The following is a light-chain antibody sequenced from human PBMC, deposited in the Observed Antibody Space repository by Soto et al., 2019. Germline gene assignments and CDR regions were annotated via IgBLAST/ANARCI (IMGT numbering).Light chain of an antibody. CDR3: SSYTSSRTRDV. V-gene: IGLV2-14*01. Sequence: QSVLTQPASVSGSPGQSITISCTGTSSDFGGYNYVSWYQQHPGKAPKLMICDVSNRPSGVSNRFSGSKSGNTASLTISGLQAEDEADYYCSSYTSSRTRDVFGTGTKVTVL. J-gene: IGLJ1*01. CDR2: DVS. CDR1: SSDFGGYNY.